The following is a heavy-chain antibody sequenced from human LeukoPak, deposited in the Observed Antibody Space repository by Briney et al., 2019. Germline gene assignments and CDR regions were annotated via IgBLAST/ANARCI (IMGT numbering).Heavy chain of an antibody. J-gene: IGHJ3*02. CDR2: INPSGGST. Sequence: ASVKVSCKASGYTFTSYYMHWVRQAPGQGLEWMGIINPSGGSTSYAQKFQGRVTMTRDTSTSTVYMELSSLRSKDTAVYYCARGVFRGHIPDAFDIWGQGTMVTVSS. V-gene: IGHV1-46*01. CDR1: GYTFTSYY. D-gene: IGHD2-15*01. CDR3: ARGVFRGHIPDAFDI.